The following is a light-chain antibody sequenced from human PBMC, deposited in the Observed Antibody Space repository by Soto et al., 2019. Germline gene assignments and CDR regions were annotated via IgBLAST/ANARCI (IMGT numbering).Light chain of an antibody. CDR3: QQRDSWPLT. CDR1: HSVSNF. CDR2: DVS. J-gene: IGKJ4*01. V-gene: IGKV3-11*01. Sequence: EVVLTQSPVTLSLSPGERATLSCRASHSVSNFLAWYQHKPGQAPRLLIYDVSNRATGIPARFTGSGSGTDFTLTISSLEPEEFAVYYCQQRDSWPLTFGGGTKVEIK.